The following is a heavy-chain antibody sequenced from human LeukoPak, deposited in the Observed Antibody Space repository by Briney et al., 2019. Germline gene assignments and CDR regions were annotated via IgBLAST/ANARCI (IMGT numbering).Heavy chain of an antibody. CDR2: ISAGGGTK. CDR3: AKDQEGYHRPIDY. V-gene: IGHV3-23*01. CDR1: GLTFNIYD. D-gene: IGHD5-24*01. J-gene: IGHJ4*02. Sequence: GGSLRLSCAAAGLTFNIYDMHWVRQAPGKGLEWVSVISAGGGTKDYADSVKGRFSISRDNSKNTLFLQMNSLRAEDSAIYYCAKDQEGYHRPIDYWRQGTLVTVSS.